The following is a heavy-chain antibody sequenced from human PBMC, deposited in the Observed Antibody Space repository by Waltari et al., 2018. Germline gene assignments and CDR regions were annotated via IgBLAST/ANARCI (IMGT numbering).Heavy chain of an antibody. J-gene: IGHJ4*02. V-gene: IGHV3-23*01. CDR3: AKDPYSSSWRLAHYFDY. CDR2: ISGSGGST. Sequence: EVQLLGSGGGLVQPGGSLRLSCAASGFTFSSYAMSWVRQAPGKGLEWVSAISGSGGSTYYADSVKGRFTISRDNSKNTLYLQMNSLRAEDTAVYYCAKDPYSSSWRLAHYFDYWGQGTLVTVSS. CDR1: GFTFSSYA. D-gene: IGHD6-13*01.